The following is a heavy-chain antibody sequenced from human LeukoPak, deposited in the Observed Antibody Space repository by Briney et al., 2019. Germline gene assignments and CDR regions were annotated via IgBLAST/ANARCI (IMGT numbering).Heavy chain of an antibody. Sequence: PSETLSLTCTVSGGSISSYYWSWIRQPPGKGLEWIGYIYYSGSTNYNPSLKSRVTISVDTSKNQFSLKLSSVTAADTAVYYCAREGVEVATWGQGTLVTVSS. CDR3: AREGVEVAT. J-gene: IGHJ4*02. CDR2: IYYSGST. CDR1: GGSISSYY. V-gene: IGHV4-59*01. D-gene: IGHD5-24*01.